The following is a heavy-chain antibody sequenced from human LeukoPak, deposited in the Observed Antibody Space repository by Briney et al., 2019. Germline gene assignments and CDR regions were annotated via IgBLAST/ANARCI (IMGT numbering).Heavy chain of an antibody. D-gene: IGHD6-6*01. J-gene: IGHJ3*02. Sequence: GGSLRLSCAASGFTFSSYAMHWVRQAPGKGLEWVAVISYDGSNKYYADSVKGRFTISRDNSKNTLYLQMNSLRAEDTAVYYCARVRYSSSHAFDIWGQGTMVTVSS. CDR2: ISYDGSNK. CDR3: ARVRYSSSHAFDI. V-gene: IGHV3-30-3*01. CDR1: GFTFSSYA.